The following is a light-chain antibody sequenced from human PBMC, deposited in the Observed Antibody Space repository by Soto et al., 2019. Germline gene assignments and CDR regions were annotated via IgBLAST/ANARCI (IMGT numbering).Light chain of an antibody. V-gene: IGKV3-15*01. Sequence: EIVLTQSPGTLSLSPGERATLSCRASQDIGTKLAWYQQKPGQAPRLLMYDVSTRASAAPARFSGSGSGSEFTLTISSLQSEDFAIYFCQQYYHWRTFGQGTKVDIK. CDR1: QDIGTK. CDR3: QQYYHWRT. J-gene: IGKJ1*01. CDR2: DVS.